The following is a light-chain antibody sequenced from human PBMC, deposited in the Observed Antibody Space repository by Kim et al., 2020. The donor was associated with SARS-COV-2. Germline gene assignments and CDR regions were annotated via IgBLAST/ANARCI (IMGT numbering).Light chain of an antibody. CDR3: QQYYSTPWT. CDR1: QSVLYSSNNKSY. CDR2: CAS. V-gene: IGKV4-1*01. Sequence: ATINCKSSQSVLYSSNNKSYLAWYQQKPGQPPKLLIYCASTRESGVPDRFSGSGSGTDFTLTISSLQAEDVAVYYCQQYYSTPWTFGQGTKVEIK. J-gene: IGKJ1*01.